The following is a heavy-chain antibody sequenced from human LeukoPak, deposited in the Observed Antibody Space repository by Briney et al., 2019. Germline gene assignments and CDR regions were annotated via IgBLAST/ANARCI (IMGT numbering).Heavy chain of an antibody. D-gene: IGHD3-9*01. CDR2: ISSSGSTI. J-gene: IGHJ5*02. CDR1: GFTFSDYY. V-gene: IGHV3-11*01. Sequence: GGSLRLSCAASGFTFSDYYMSWIRQAPGKGLEWVSYISSSGSTIYYADSVKGRFTISRDNAKNSLYLQMNSLRAEDTAVYYCARDVGAPFERWFDPWGQGTLVTVSS. CDR3: ARDVGAPFERWFDP.